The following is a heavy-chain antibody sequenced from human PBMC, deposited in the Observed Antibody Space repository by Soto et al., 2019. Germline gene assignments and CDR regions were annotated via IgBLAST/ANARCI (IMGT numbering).Heavy chain of an antibody. V-gene: IGHV4-61*01. Sequence: QVQLQESGPGLVKPSETLSLNCTVSGGSVSSGSYYWSWIRQPPGKGLEWIGYIYYSGRTKYNPSLKSRVTISVDTSKNQFSLKLSSVNAADTAVYYCARVRSSGDSLGYWGQGTLSPSPQ. J-gene: IGHJ4*02. CDR1: GGSVSSGSYY. D-gene: IGHD3-22*01. CDR2: IYYSGRT. CDR3: ARVRSSGDSLGY.